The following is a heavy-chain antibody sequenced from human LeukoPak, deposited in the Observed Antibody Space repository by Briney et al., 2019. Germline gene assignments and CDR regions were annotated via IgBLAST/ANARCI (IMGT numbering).Heavy chain of an antibody. D-gene: IGHD5-12*01. V-gene: IGHV4-59*08. J-gene: IGHJ4*02. Sequence: SETLSLTCTVSGGSISSYYWSWIRQPPGKGLEWIGYIYYSGSTNYNPSLKSRVTISVDTSKNQFSLKLSSVTAADTAVYYCARSPNSGYDPFDYWGQGTLVTVSS. CDR2: IYYSGST. CDR3: ARSPNSGYDPFDY. CDR1: GGSISSYY.